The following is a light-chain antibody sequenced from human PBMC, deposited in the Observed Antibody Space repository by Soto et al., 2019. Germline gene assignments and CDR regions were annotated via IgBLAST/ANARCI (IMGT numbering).Light chain of an antibody. CDR1: QTIRNF. CDR3: QQSYSTPGT. V-gene: IGKV1-39*01. J-gene: IGKJ1*01. Sequence: DVQVTQSPSSLSASVGDRVTITCRSSQTIRNFLNWYQQKPGKVPNVLIYAVSNLRSGVPSRFSGSGSGTDFTITISSLQPEDFATYYCQQSYSTPGTFGQGTKVELK. CDR2: AVS.